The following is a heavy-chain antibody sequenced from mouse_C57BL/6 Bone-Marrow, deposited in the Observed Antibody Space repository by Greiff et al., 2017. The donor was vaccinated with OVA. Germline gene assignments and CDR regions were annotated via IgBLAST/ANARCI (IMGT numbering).Heavy chain of an antibody. CDR1: GYTFTSYW. CDR2: ISPGNSDT. Sequence: VQLQQSGTVLARPGASVKMSCKTSGYTFTSYWMHWVKQRPGQGLEWIGAISPGNSDTSYNQKFKGKAKLTAVTSASTAYMELSSLTNEDSAVYYCTRSGFDGYYSYYFDYWGQGTTLTVAS. CDR3: TRSGFDGYYSYYFDY. D-gene: IGHD2-3*01. J-gene: IGHJ2*01. V-gene: IGHV1-5*01.